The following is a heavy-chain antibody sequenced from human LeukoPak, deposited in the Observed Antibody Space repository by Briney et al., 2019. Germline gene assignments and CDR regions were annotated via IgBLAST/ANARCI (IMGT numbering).Heavy chain of an antibody. D-gene: IGHD6-19*01. J-gene: IGHJ4*02. V-gene: IGHV4-34*01. CDR1: GGSFSGYY. Sequence: SETLSLTCAVYGGSFSGYYWSWIRQPPGKGLEWIGEINHSGSTNYNPSLKSRVTISVDTSKNQFSLKLSSVTAADTAVYYCARGKSSGWGPYFDYWGQGTLSPSPQ. CDR3: ARGKSSGWGPYFDY. CDR2: INHSGST.